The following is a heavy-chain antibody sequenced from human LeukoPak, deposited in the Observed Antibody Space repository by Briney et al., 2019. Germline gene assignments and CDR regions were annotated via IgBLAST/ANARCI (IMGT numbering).Heavy chain of an antibody. CDR1: GFTFSSYE. CDR2: ISSSGSTI. D-gene: IGHD3-22*01. CDR3: ARGDCKYYDGSGSYT. Sequence: GGSLRLSCAASGFTFSSYEMNWVRQAPGKGLEWVSYISSSGSTIYYADSVKGRFTISRDNAKNSLYLQMNSLRAEDTSVYYCARGDCKYYDGSGSYTWGQGTLVTVSS. J-gene: IGHJ5*02. V-gene: IGHV3-48*03.